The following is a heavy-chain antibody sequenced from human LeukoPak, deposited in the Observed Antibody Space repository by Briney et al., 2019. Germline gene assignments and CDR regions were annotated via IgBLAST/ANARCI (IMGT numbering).Heavy chain of an antibody. V-gene: IGHV3-30*02. CDR1: GFTFSSYG. CDR2: IRYDGSNK. Sequence: GGSLRLSCAASGFTFSSYGMHWVRQAPGKGLEWVAFIRYDGSNKYYADSVKGRFTISRDNSKNTLYLRMNSLRAEDTAVYYCAKDLKYLSGVSCYWGQPDYWGQGTLVTVSS. CDR3: AKDLKYLSGVSCYWGQPDY. J-gene: IGHJ4*02. D-gene: IGHD2-15*01.